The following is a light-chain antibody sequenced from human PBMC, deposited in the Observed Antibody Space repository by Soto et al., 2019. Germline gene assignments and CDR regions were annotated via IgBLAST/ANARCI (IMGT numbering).Light chain of an antibody. J-gene: IGLJ2*01. CDR2: GNT. Sequence: QSVLTQPPSLSGAPGQRVTISCTGSSSNIGAGYDVHWYQQLPGTAPKLLIYGNTNRPSGVPDRFSGSKSGTSASLAITGLQAEDEADYYCQTFDSSLTAGVFGGGTKL. V-gene: IGLV1-40*01. CDR1: SSNIGAGYD. CDR3: QTFDSSLTAGV.